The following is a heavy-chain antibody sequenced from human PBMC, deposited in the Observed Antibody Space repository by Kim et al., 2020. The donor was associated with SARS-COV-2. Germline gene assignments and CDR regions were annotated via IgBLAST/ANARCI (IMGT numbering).Heavy chain of an antibody. V-gene: IGHV3-30*18. CDR3: AKDEGYYYDSSGYYVH. CDR1: GFTFSSYG. J-gene: IGHJ4*02. D-gene: IGHD3-22*01. Sequence: GGSLRLSCAASGFTFSSYGMHWVRQAPGKGLEWVAVISYDGSNKYYPDSVKGRFTISRDNSKNTLYLQMNSLIAEDTAVYYCAKDEGYYYDSSGYYVHWGQGTLVTASS. CDR2: ISYDGSNK.